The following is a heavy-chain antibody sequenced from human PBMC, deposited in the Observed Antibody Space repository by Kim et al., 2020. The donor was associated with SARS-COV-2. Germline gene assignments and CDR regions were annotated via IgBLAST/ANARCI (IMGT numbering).Heavy chain of an antibody. CDR3: AKGGLNYFDY. CDR2: ST. J-gene: IGHJ4*02. Sequence: STFDADSGKGRFTISRDNSKNMVYLQMNSLRAEDTAVYYCAKGGLNYFDYWGQGTLVTVSS. D-gene: IGHD3-16*01. V-gene: IGHV3-23*01.